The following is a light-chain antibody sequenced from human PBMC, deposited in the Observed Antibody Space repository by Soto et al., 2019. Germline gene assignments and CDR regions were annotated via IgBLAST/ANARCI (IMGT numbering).Light chain of an antibody. CDR1: QAISSH. CDR3: QQLNSYPLT. V-gene: IGKV1-9*01. J-gene: IGKJ3*01. CDR2: GAS. Sequence: DIQLTQSPSFLSASVGGRVTITCRASQAISSHLAWYQQKPGKAPNLMIYGASTLQSGVPSRFSGSGSGAQFTLTISSLQPEDVATYYCQQLNSYPLTLGPGTKVDIK.